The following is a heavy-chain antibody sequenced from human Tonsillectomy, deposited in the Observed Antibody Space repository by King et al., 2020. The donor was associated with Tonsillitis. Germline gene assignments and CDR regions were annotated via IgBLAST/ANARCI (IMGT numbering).Heavy chain of an antibody. V-gene: IGHV3-23*04. CDR2: ISGSGRSA. D-gene: IGHD2-15*01. Sequence: VQLVESGGGLVQPGGSLRLSCAASGFTFSSYAMSWVRQAPGKGLEWVSAISGSGRSAYYPDSVKGRFTISRDNSKNTLYLQMNSLRAEDTAVYYCAKDAVTGGWSDYYGMDVWGQGTTVTVSS. CDR1: GFTFSSYA. CDR3: AKDAVTGGWSDYYGMDV. J-gene: IGHJ6*02.